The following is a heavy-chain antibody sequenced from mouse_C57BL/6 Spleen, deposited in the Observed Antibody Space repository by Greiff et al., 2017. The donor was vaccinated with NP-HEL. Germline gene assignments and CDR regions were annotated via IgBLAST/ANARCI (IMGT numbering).Heavy chain of an antibody. CDR2: IYPRSGNT. D-gene: IGHD2-4*01. CDR3: ASPIYYDYDDGVALAY. Sequence: VQRVESGAELARPGASVKLSCKASGYTFTSYGISWVKQRTGQGLEWIGEIYPRSGNTYYNEKFKGKATLTADKSSSTAYMELRSLTSEDSAVYFCASPIYYDYDDGVALAYWGQGTLVTVSA. V-gene: IGHV1-81*01. CDR1: GYTFTSYG. J-gene: IGHJ3*01.